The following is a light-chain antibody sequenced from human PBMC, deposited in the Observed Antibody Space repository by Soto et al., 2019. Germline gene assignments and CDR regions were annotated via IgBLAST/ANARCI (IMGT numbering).Light chain of an antibody. Sequence: ELVLTQSPGTLSLSPGERATLSCRASLSVSSGYLAWYQQKPGQAPRLLIYGASSRATGIPDRFSGSGSGTDFTLTISRLEPEDFAVYYCQQYGSSPRVTFGQGTRLEIK. V-gene: IGKV3-20*01. CDR2: GAS. CDR3: QQYGSSPRVT. CDR1: LSVSSGY. J-gene: IGKJ5*01.